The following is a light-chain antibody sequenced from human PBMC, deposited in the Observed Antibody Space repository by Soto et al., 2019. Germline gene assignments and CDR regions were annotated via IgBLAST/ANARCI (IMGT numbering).Light chain of an antibody. Sequence: DIQMTLSPSTLSASVGDRVTITCRASQSISSWLAWYQQKPGKAPKLLIYDASSLESGVPSRFSGSGSGTEFTLTISCLQPDEFATYYCQQYNSYSPWTFGQGAKVEI. CDR3: QQYNSYSPWT. J-gene: IGKJ1*01. CDR1: QSISSW. V-gene: IGKV1-5*01. CDR2: DAS.